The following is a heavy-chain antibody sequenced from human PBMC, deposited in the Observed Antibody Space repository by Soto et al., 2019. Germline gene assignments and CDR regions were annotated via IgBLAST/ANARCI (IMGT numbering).Heavy chain of an antibody. CDR2: IYYSGST. D-gene: IGHD3-3*01. CDR3: ARRTYDFWSGRFDY. Sequence: SETLSLTCTVSGGSISSSSYYWGWIRQPPGKGLEWIGSIYYSGSTYYNPSLKSRVTISVDTSKNQFSLKLSSVTAADTAVYYCARRTYDFWSGRFDYWGQGTLVTVSS. V-gene: IGHV4-39*01. J-gene: IGHJ4*02. CDR1: GGSISSSSYY.